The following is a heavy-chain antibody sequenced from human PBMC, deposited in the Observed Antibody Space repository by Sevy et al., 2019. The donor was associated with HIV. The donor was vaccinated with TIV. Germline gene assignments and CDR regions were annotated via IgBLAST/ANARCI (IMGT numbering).Heavy chain of an antibody. CDR3: ASSLLMTQRSPSPKNAFDI. V-gene: IGHV3-33*08. D-gene: IGHD3-16*01. Sequence: GGSLRLSCAASGFTFSSYGMHWVRQAPGKGLEWVAVIWYDGSNKYYADSVKGRFTISRDNSKNTLYLQMNSLRAEDTAVYYCASSLLMTQRSPSPKNAFDIWGQRTMVTVSS. CDR1: GFTFSSYG. J-gene: IGHJ3*02. CDR2: IWYDGSNK.